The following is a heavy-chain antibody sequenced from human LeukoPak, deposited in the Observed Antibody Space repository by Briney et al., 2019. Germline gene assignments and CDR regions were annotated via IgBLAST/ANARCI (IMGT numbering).Heavy chain of an antibody. CDR3: VREDLGIEY. J-gene: IGHJ4*01. CDR1: GTIVSTNY. D-gene: IGHD3/OR15-3a*01. Sequence: GGSLRLSCVSSGTIVSTNYMHWVRQAPGKGLESVSILYMNDNTYYADSVKGRLTISRDSSKKTLYLQMSSLRAEDAAVYYCVREDLGIEYWGHGTLVTVSS. V-gene: IGHV3-53*01. CDR2: LYMNDNT.